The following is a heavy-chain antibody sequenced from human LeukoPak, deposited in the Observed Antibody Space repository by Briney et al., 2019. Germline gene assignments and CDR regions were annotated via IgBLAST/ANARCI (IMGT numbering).Heavy chain of an antibody. CDR1: GFTFSSYG. CDR3: ARDFGNY. V-gene: IGHV3-30*03. J-gene: IGHJ4*02. Sequence: PGRSLRLSCAASGFTFSSYGMHWVRQAPGKGLEWVAVISYDGSNKYYADSVKGRFTISRDNAKNTLFLQMNTLRPEDTAVYYCARDFGNYWGQGTLVTVPS. D-gene: IGHD3-16*01. CDR2: ISYDGSNK.